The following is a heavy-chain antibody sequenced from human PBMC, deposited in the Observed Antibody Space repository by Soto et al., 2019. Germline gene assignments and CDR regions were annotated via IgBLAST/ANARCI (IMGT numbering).Heavy chain of an antibody. J-gene: IGHJ3*02. D-gene: IGHD6-19*01. V-gene: IGHV4-4*02. CDR2: IFHGETT. CDR1: GVSVSSDTW. CDR3: AKNGWYSADI. Sequence: QMQLQESGPGLVKPSGTLSLACAVSGVSVSSDTWWSWVRQPPGKGLEWIGEIFHGETTNYNTSLKSRVTISVDKSTNQFSLTLTSVTAADTAVYYCAKNGWYSADIWGQGTMVTVSS.